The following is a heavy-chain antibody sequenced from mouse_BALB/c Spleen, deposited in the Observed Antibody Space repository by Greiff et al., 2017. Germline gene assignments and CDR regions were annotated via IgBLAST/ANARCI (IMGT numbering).Heavy chain of an antibody. D-gene: IGHD2-14*01. CDR2: ISSGGST. CDR3: ARNPYYRYDFYYFDY. CDR1: GFTFSSYA. Sequence: VQLKESGGGLVKPGGSLKLSCAASGFTFSSYAMSWVRQTPEKRLEWVASISSGGSTYYPDSVKGRFTISRDNARNILYLQMSSLRSEDTAMYYCARNPYYRYDFYYFDYWGQGTTLAVSS. V-gene: IGHV5-6-5*01. J-gene: IGHJ2*01.